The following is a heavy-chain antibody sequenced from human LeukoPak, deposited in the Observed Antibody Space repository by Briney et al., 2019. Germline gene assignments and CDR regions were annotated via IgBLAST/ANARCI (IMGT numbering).Heavy chain of an antibody. CDR3: ARDSDYGDYYSHWFDH. CDR2: ISSSSTYI. J-gene: IGHJ5*02. Sequence: GGSLRLSCAASGFIFIRYSMNWVRQAPGKGREGVSSISSSSTYIYYRDSVKGRFTISRDNAKNSLYLQMNSLRAEDTAVYYCARDSDYGDYYSHWFDHWGQGTLVTVSS. V-gene: IGHV3-21*01. D-gene: IGHD4-17*01. CDR1: GFIFIRYS.